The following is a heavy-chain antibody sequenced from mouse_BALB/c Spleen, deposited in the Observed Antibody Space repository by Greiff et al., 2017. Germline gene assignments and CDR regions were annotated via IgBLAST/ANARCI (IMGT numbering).Heavy chain of an antibody. V-gene: IGHV2-2*02. CDR1: GFSLTSYG. Sequence: QVQLQQSGPGLVQPSQSLSITCTVSGFSLTSYGVHWVRQSPGKGLEWLGVIWSGGSTDYNAAFISRLSISKDNSKSQVFFKMNSLQANDTAIYYCARKARYAMDYRGQGTSVTVSS. CDR3: ARKARYAMDY. J-gene: IGHJ4*01. CDR2: IWSGGST.